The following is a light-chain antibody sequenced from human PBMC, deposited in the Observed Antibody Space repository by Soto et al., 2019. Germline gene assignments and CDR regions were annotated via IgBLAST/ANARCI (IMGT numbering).Light chain of an antibody. Sequence: QSALTQPASVSGSPGQSITISCTGTSSDVGSYDLVSWYQQHPGKAPKFMIYEVSKRPSGVSNRFSGSKSGNTASLTISGLQSEDEADYYCAAWDDTLSVWVFGGGTQLTVL. CDR2: EVS. CDR1: SSDVGSYDL. J-gene: IGLJ3*02. CDR3: AAWDDTLSVWV. V-gene: IGLV2-23*02.